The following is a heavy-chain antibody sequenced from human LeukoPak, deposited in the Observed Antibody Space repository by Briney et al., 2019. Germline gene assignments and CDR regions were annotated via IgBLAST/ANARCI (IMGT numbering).Heavy chain of an antibody. D-gene: IGHD3-22*01. Sequence: SETLSLTCTVSGGSISSGDYYWRWIRQPPGKGLEWIGDIYYSGSTYYNPSLKSRVTISVDTSKNQFSLKLSSVAAADTAVYYCARAPRGDSRGLWGMDGWGQGTTVSVS. CDR1: GGSISSGDYY. CDR3: ARAPRGDSRGLWGMDG. CDR2: IYYSGST. V-gene: IGHV4-30-4*01. J-gene: IGHJ6*01.